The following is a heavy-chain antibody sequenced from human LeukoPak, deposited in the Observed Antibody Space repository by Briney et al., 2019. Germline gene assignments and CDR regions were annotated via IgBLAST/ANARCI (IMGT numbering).Heavy chain of an antibody. Sequence: PGGSLRLSCAASGFTFSSYAMHWVRQAPGKGLEWVAVISYDGSNKYYADSVKGRFTISRDNSKNTLYLQMNSLRAEDTAVYYCARDTLYCSSTSRSYYFDYWGQGTLVTVSS. D-gene: IGHD2-2*01. CDR1: GFTFSSYA. J-gene: IGHJ4*02. V-gene: IGHV3-30*04. CDR2: ISYDGSNK. CDR3: ARDTLYCSSTSRSYYFDY.